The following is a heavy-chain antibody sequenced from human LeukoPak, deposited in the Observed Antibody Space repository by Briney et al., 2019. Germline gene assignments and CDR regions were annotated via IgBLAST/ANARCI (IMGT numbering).Heavy chain of an antibody. J-gene: IGHJ4*02. V-gene: IGHV7-4-1*02. D-gene: IGHD3-10*01. CDR2: INTNTGNP. CDR1: GYTFTSYA. Sequence: EASVKVSLKASGYTFTSYAMNWVRQAPGQGLEWMGWINTNTGNPMYAQGFTGRFVFSLDTSVSTAYLQISSLEAEDTAIYYCAREAYGSGSYHFDYWGQGTLVTASS. CDR3: AREAYGSGSYHFDY.